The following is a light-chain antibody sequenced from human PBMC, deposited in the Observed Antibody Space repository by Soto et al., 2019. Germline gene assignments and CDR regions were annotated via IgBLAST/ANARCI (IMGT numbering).Light chain of an antibody. CDR1: SSDVGGYNY. J-gene: IGLJ1*01. CDR3: CSYAGDNYYV. CDR2: EVR. V-gene: IGLV2-8*01. Sequence: QSALTQPPSASGSPGQSVTISCTGTSSDVGGYNYVSWYQHHPGKAPKLIIFEVRERPSGVPDRFSGSKSGNTASLTVSGLQAEDEADYYCCSYAGDNYYVFGTGTKVTVL.